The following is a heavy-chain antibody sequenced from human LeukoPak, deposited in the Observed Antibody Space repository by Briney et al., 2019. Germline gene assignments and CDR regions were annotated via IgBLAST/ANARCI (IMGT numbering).Heavy chain of an antibody. J-gene: IGHJ4*02. D-gene: IGHD3-16*02. V-gene: IGHV3-11*01. CDR3: ARGYDYVWGSYRPPSDDY. CDR1: GFTFSDYY. CDR2: ISSSGSTI. Sequence: GGSLRLSCAASGFTFSDYYMSWIRQAPGKGLEWVSYISSSGSTIYYADSVKGRFTISRDNAKNSLYLQMNSLRAEDTAVYYCARGYDYVWGSYRPPSDDYWGQGTLVTVSS.